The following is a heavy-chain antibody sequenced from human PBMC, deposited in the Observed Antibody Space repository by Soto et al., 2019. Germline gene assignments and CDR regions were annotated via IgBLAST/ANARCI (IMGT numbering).Heavy chain of an antibody. CDR2: IYSGGST. V-gene: IGHV3-66*01. CDR3: AKTIKDFWSGYYPDYYYYYMDV. CDR1: GFTVSSNY. Sequence: PGGSQRLSCAASGFTVSSNYMSWVRQAPGKGLEWVSVIYSGGSTYYADSVKGRFTISRDNSKNTLYLQMNSLRAEDTAVYYCAKTIKDFWSGYYPDYYYYYMDVWGKGTTVTVSS. D-gene: IGHD3-3*01. J-gene: IGHJ6*03.